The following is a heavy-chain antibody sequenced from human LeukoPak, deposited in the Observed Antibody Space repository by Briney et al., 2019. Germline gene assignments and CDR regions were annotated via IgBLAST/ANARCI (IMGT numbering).Heavy chain of an antibody. D-gene: IGHD3-10*01. V-gene: IGHV4-39*01. J-gene: IGHJ4*02. CDR3: ARLSYPYGSGSSSFADY. CDR1: GGSISSSSYY. Sequence: PSETLSLTCTVSGGSISSSSYYWGWIRQPPGKGLEWIGSIYYSGSTYYNPSLKSRVTISVDTSKNQFSLKLSSVTAADTAVYYCARLSYPYGSGSSSFADYWGQGTLVTVSS. CDR2: IYYSGST.